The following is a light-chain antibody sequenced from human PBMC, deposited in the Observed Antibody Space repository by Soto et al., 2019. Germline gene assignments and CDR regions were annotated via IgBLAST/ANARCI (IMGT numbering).Light chain of an antibody. Sequence: DIQMTQSPSTLSASVGDRVTITCRASQSISTWLAWYQQNPGKAPKLLIYKASNLESGVPSRFSGSGSGTDFTLTISSLRPDDFATYYCQQYNDYSGTFGQGTKVEIK. CDR1: QSISTW. V-gene: IGKV1-5*03. CDR2: KAS. J-gene: IGKJ1*01. CDR3: QQYNDYSGT.